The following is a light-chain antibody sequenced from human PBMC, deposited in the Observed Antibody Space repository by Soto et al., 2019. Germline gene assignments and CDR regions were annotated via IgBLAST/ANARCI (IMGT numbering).Light chain of an antibody. J-gene: IGKJ4*01. CDR2: DAS. Sequence: EIVLTQSPATLSLSPGERATLSCRASQSVSSYLAWYQQKPGQAPRLLIYDASNRATGIPARFSGSGSGTDFTLTISSLEPEDFAAYYCQQRSNWPSLGFGGGTKVEIK. CDR3: QQRSNWPSLG. CDR1: QSVSSY. V-gene: IGKV3-11*01.